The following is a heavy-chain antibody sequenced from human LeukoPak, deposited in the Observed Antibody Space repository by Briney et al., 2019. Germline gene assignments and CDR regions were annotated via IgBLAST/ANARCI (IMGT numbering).Heavy chain of an antibody. CDR3: ARDGARGWELDH. D-gene: IGHD4-23*01. CDR1: GFTFSSYE. J-gene: IGHJ4*02. Sequence: GGSLRLSCAASGFTFSSYEINWVRQAPGKGLEWVSYISSSGSSTHYGESVKGRLTSSRDNAKNAAYLQMNSLRAEDTAVYYCARDGARGWELDHWGQGILVTVSS. V-gene: IGHV3-48*03. CDR2: ISSSGSST.